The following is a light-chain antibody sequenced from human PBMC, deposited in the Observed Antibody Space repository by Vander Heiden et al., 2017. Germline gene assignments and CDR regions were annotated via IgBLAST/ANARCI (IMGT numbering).Light chain of an antibody. Sequence: QSALTQPPSASGSPGQSVTVSCTGTSSDVGGYKYVSWYQQHPGKAPKLMIYEVTKRPSGVPDRFSGSKSGNTASLTVSGLQAEDEADYYCISYAGSNNLVFGGGTKLNVL. CDR1: SSDVGGYKY. J-gene: IGLJ2*01. V-gene: IGLV2-8*01. CDR3: ISYAGSNNLV. CDR2: EVT.